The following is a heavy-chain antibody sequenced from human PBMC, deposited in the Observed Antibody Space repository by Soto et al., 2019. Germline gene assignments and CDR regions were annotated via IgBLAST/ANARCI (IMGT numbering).Heavy chain of an antibody. J-gene: IGHJ4*02. CDR2: INAGNGNT. D-gene: IGHD3-22*01. Sequence: QVQLVQSGAEVKKPGASVKVSCKASGYTFTSYAMHWVRQAPGQSLEWMGWINAGNGNTKYSQKFQGRVTITRDTSASTAYMELSSLKSEDTAVYYCARGDYYDIHDYWGQGTLVTVSS. V-gene: IGHV1-3*01. CDR1: GYTFTSYA. CDR3: ARGDYYDIHDY.